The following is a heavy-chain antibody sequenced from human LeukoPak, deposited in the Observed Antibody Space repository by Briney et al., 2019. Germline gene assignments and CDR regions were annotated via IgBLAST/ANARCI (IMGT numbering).Heavy chain of an antibody. Sequence: PSETLSLTCTVSGGSISSYYWSWIRQPPGKGLEWIGSIYYSGSTNYNPSLKSRVTMSVATSKNQFSLKLSSVTAADTALYSCAREAADPGAFDIWGQGTMVTVSS. J-gene: IGHJ3*02. D-gene: IGHD6-25*01. CDR3: AREAADPGAFDI. CDR2: IYYSGST. V-gene: IGHV4-59*01. CDR1: GGSISSYY.